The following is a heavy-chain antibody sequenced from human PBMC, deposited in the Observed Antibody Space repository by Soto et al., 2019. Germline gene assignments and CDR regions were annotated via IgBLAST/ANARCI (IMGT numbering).Heavy chain of an antibody. J-gene: IGHJ5*02. CDR2: VSYGGST. V-gene: IGHV4-59*01. Sequence: SGTLYLTCSVSGGSMRSYDWSWIRKPPGKGLERIGYVSYGGSTNYHAALNSRVTISLDTSKVQCSLQLISVTPADTAAYSCARAKAVAHQRLFDPWGQGTRVTVAS. D-gene: IGHD6-19*01. CDR1: GGSMRSYD. CDR3: ARAKAVAHQRLFDP.